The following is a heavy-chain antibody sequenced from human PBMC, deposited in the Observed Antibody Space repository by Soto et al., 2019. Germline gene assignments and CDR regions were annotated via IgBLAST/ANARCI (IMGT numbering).Heavy chain of an antibody. CDR2: ISSSSSTI. V-gene: IGHV3-48*01. Sequence: PGGSLRLSCAASGFTFSSYSMNWVRQAPGKGLEWVSYISSSSSTIYYADSVKGRFTISRDNAKNSLYPQMNSLRAEDTAVYYCAREGVDYSDCFGQGTLVTVSS. CDR1: GFTFSSYS. CDR3: AREGVDYSDC. J-gene: IGHJ4*02.